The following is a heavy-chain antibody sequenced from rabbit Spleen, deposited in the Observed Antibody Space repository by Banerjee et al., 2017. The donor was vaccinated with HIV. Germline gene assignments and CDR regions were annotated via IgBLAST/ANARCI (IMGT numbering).Heavy chain of an antibody. Sequence: QEQLVESGGGLVKPEGSLTLTCKSSGFSFSSNWICWVRQAPGKGLEWIACIDTNDGDTDYANWPKGRFTISKTSSTTVTLQMTSLTAADTATYFCARNYVNAFDPWGPGTLVTVS. D-gene: IGHD1-1*01. CDR3: ARNYVNAFDP. CDR1: GFSFSSNW. CDR2: IDTNDGDT. J-gene: IGHJ2*01. V-gene: IGHV1S45*01.